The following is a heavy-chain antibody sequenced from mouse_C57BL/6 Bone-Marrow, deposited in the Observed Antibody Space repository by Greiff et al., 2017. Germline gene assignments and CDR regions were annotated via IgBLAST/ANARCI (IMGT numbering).Heavy chain of an antibody. CDR3: ARQNGSSYGYAMDY. D-gene: IGHD1-1*01. CDR2: ISNGGGST. CDR1: GFTFSDYY. J-gene: IGHJ4*01. V-gene: IGHV5-12*01. Sequence: DVMLVESGGGLVQPGGSLKLSCAASGFTFSDYYMYWVRQTPEKRLEWVAYISNGGGSTYYPDTVKGRFTISRDNAKNTLYLQMSRLKSEDTAMYYCARQNGSSYGYAMDYWGQGTSVTVSS.